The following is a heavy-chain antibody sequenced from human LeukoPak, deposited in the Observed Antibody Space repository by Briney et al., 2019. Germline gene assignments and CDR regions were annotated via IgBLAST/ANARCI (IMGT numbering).Heavy chain of an antibody. J-gene: IGHJ4*02. CDR3: VRAGHSAYKSGGDY. Sequence: GGSLRLSCAASGFTFSSYSMNWVRQAPGKGLEWVSSISSSSAYIYYADSMKGRFTISRDNAKNSLFLQMNSLRAEDTAVYYCVRAGHSAYKSGGDYRGQGTLVTVSS. CDR2: ISSSSAYI. D-gene: IGHD5-12*01. CDR1: GFTFSSYS. V-gene: IGHV3-21*01.